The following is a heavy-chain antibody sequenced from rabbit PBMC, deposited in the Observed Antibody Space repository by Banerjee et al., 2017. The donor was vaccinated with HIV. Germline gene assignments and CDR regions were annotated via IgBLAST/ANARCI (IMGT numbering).Heavy chain of an antibody. CDR1: GFSFSSSYY. V-gene: IGHV1S40*01. CDR3: ARYAGYAGYGYATDWLDL. CDR2: IYAGSSGST. D-gene: IGHD6-1*01. J-gene: IGHJ5*01. Sequence: QSLEESGGDLVKPGASLTLTCTASGFSFSSSYYMCWVRQAPGKGLEWIACIYAGSSGSTYYASWAKGRFTISKTSSTTVTLQMTSLTAADTATYFCARYAGYAGYGYATDWLDLWGPGTLVTVS.